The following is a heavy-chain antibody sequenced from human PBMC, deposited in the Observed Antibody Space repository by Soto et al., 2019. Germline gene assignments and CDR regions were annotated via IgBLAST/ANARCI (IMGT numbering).Heavy chain of an antibody. CDR2: MNPNSGNT. CDR1: GYTFTSYD. D-gene: IGHD4-4*01. Sequence: ASVKVSCKASGYTFTSYDINWVRQATGQGREWMGWMNPNSGNTGYAQKFQGRVTMTRNTSISTAYMELSSLRSEDTAVYYCARVGTKSNYVLWWYYYYRMNVWGQGXTVTVSS. V-gene: IGHV1-8*01. CDR3: ARVGTKSNYVLWWYYYYRMNV. J-gene: IGHJ6*02.